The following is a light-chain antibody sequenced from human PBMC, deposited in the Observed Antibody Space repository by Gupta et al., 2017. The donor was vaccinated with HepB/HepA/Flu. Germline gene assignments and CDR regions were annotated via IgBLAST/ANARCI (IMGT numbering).Light chain of an antibody. J-gene: IGKJ3*01. Sequence: DIVLTQSPGPLSLSPGERATLSCRASQSVSSNYLGWYQQKPGQAPRLLIYGASRRATGIPDRFSGSGSGTDFTITISRLEHEDFAVYYCQQYGSSFTFGPGTKVDIK. CDR1: QSVSSNY. CDR2: GAS. CDR3: QQYGSSFT. V-gene: IGKV3-20*01.